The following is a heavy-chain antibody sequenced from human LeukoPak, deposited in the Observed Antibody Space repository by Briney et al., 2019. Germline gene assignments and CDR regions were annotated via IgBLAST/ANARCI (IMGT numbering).Heavy chain of an antibody. CDR2: ISGSGGST. CDR1: GFTFSSYA. J-gene: IGHJ3*02. D-gene: IGHD3-3*01. V-gene: IGHV3-23*01. CDR3: AKDGGVSRGAFDI. Sequence: GGSLRLSCAASGFTFSSYAMSWVRQAPGKGLEWVSAISGSGGSTYYADSVKGRFTISRDNSKSTLYLQMNSLRAEDTAVYFCAKDGGVSRGAFDIWGQGTMVTVSS.